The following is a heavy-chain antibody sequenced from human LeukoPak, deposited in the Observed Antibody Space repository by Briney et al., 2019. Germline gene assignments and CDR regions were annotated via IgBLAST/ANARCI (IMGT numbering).Heavy chain of an antibody. CDR1: GGSISSSNW. D-gene: IGHD3-10*01. CDR3: VRAEGSFITMVRGVITPYFDY. CDR2: IYHSGST. V-gene: IGHV4-4*02. J-gene: IGHJ4*02. Sequence: SETLSLTCAVSGGSISSSNWWSWVRQPPGKGLEWIGEIYHSGSTNYNPSLKSRVTISVDTSKNQFSLKLRSVTAADTAVYYCVRAEGSFITMVRGVITPYFDYWGQGTLVTVSS.